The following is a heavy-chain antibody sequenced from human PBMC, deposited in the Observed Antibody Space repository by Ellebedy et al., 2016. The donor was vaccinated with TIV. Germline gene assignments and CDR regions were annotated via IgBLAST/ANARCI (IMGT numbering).Heavy chain of an antibody. J-gene: IGHJ4*02. Sequence: GESLKISCAASGFTFSSYAMSWVRQAPGKGLEWVSAISGSGDSPHYADSVKGRFTISRDTSKNTLYLKMNSLRAEATAVYYCAKDRFSSAWYGGYFDYWGQGTLVTVSS. V-gene: IGHV3-23*01. D-gene: IGHD6-19*01. CDR1: GFTFSSYA. CDR2: ISGSGDSP. CDR3: AKDRFSSAWYGGYFDY.